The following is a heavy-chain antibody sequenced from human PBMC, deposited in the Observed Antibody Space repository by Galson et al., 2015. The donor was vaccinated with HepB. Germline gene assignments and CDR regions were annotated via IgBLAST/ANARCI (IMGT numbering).Heavy chain of an antibody. CDR3: VENGDMGARIFGL. D-gene: IGHD5-12*01. Sequence: SLRLSCAASGFTFSRFAMHWVRQAPGQGLEWVSYISISSTTIYYADSVKGRFTISRDNAKNLVFLQMNILRGGDPALCYCVENGDMGARIFGLWGQGALVTVSS. V-gene: IGHV3-48*01. CDR1: GFTFSRFA. CDR2: ISISSTTI. J-gene: IGHJ4*02.